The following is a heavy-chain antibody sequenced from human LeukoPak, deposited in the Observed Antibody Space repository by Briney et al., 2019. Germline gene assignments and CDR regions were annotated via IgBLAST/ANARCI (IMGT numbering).Heavy chain of an antibody. V-gene: IGHV3-7*03. J-gene: IGHJ4*02. CDR2: INGHGSEI. D-gene: IGHD6-13*01. CDR3: ARDLMGIAYRGAFYY. Sequence: PGGSLRLSCAASGFTFSMSWMTWVRQAPGKGLEWVASINGHGSEIHYVDSVKGRFTISRDNAKNSLYLQMNSLRAEDTAVYYCARDLMGIAYRGAFYYWGQGTLVTVSS. CDR1: GFTFSMSW.